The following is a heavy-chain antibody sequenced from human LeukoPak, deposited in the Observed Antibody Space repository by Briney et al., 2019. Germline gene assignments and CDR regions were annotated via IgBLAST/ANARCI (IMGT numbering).Heavy chain of an antibody. V-gene: IGHV1-46*01. CDR2: INPSGGTT. CDR3: ARLGYCSGTSCYATSHFDY. D-gene: IGHD2-2*01. CDR1: GYTFTSCY. J-gene: IGHJ4*02. Sequence: GASVKVSCKASGYTFTSCYMHWVRQAPGQGLEWMGMINPSGGTTSYAQKFQGRVTMTRDTSTSTVYMELSSLRSEDTAVYYCARLGYCSGTSCYATSHFDYWGQGTLVTVSS.